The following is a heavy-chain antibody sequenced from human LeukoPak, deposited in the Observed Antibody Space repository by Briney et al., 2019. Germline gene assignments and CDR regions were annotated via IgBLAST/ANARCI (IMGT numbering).Heavy chain of an antibody. Sequence: GGSLRLSCAASGFTFSSYGMHWVRQAPGKGLEWVAFIRYDGSNKYYADSVKGRFTISRDNSKNTLYLQMNSLRAEDTAVYYCAKDCSSTSCSRGAFDIWGQGTMVTVSS. CDR3: AKDCSSTSCSRGAFDI. V-gene: IGHV3-30*02. CDR1: GFTFSSYG. J-gene: IGHJ3*02. CDR2: IRYDGSNK. D-gene: IGHD2-2*01.